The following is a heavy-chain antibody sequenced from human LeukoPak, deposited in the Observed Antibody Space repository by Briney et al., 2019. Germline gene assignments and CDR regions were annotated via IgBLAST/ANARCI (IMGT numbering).Heavy chain of an antibody. CDR3: AAESSSDFFDWFDP. CDR2: IVVGSGNT. J-gene: IGHJ5*02. D-gene: IGHD2-2*01. Sequence: EASVKVSCKASGFTFTSSAVQWVRQARGQRLEWIGWIVVGSGNTNYAQKFQERVTITRDMSTSTAYMELSSLRSEDTAVYYCAAESSSDFFDWFDPWGQGTLVTVSS. V-gene: IGHV1-58*01. CDR1: GFTFTSSA.